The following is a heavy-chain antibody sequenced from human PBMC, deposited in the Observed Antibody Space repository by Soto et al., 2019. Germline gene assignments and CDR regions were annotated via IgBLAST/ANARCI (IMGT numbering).Heavy chain of an antibody. CDR3: ARDYYDSSGYYYPADY. D-gene: IGHD3-22*01. J-gene: IGHJ4*02. CDR2: INSDGSST. V-gene: IGHV3-74*01. CDR1: GFTFSSYS. Sequence: SLRLSCAASGFTFSSYSMNWVRQAPGKGLVWVSRINSDGSSTSYADSVKGRFTISRDNAKNTLYLQMNSLRAEDTAVYYCARDYYDSSGYYYPADYWGQGTLVTVSS.